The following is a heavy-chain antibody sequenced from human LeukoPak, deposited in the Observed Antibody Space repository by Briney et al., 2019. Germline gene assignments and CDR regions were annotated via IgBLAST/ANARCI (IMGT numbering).Heavy chain of an antibody. CDR1: GGTFSSYA. Sequence: SVKVSCKASGGTFSSYAISWVRQAPGQGLEWMGGIIPIFGTANYAQKFQGRVTMTRDTSTSTVYMELSSLRSEDTAVYYCARGGNYYDSSGYPYWGQGTLVTVSS. D-gene: IGHD3-22*01. V-gene: IGHV1-69*05. CDR2: IIPIFGTA. J-gene: IGHJ4*02. CDR3: ARGGNYYDSSGYPY.